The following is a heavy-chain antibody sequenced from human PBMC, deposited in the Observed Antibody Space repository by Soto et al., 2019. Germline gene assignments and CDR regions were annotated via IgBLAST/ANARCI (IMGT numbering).Heavy chain of an antibody. V-gene: IGHV4-59*01. D-gene: IGHD2-21*02. Sequence: SETLSLTCTVSGGSISGYYWSWIRQPPGKGLEWIGYMYNTGSTVYNPSFKSRVTLSLDTSKKQFSLKLNSVTAADTAVYYCARDLWGYCGTDCYPLDVWGQGTTVTVS. J-gene: IGHJ6*02. CDR2: MYNTGST. CDR1: GGSISGYY. CDR3: ARDLWGYCGTDCYPLDV.